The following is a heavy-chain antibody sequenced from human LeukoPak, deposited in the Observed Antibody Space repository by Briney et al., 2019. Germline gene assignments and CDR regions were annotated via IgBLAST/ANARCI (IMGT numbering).Heavy chain of an antibody. V-gene: IGHV3-30*02. Sequence: PGGSLRLSCAASGFTFSSYGMHWVRQAPGKGLEWVAFIRYDGSNKYYADSVKGRFTISRDNSKNTLYLQMNSLRAEDTAVYYCAKVYYYGSGSFPFDYWGQGTLVTVSS. J-gene: IGHJ4*02. CDR1: GFTFSSYG. D-gene: IGHD3-10*01. CDR3: AKVYYYGSGSFPFDY. CDR2: IRYDGSNK.